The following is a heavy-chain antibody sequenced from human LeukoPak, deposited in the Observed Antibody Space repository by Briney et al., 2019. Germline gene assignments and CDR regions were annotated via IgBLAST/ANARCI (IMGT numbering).Heavy chain of an antibody. Sequence: PGGSLRLSCAASGFTFSSNYMSWVRQAPGKGLEWVSVIDSGGSTYYADSVKGRFTISRDNFKNALYLQINSMRAEDTAVYYCAKDAALGMDVWGQGTTVTVSS. D-gene: IGHD6-25*01. V-gene: IGHV3-66*01. CDR1: GFTFSSNY. CDR2: IDSGGST. J-gene: IGHJ6*02. CDR3: AKDAALGMDV.